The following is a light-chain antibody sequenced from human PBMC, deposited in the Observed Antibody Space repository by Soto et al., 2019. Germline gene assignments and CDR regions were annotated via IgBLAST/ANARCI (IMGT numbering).Light chain of an antibody. CDR1: SSDVGGYNY. CDR3: SSYAGSNNYV. CDR2: EVS. J-gene: IGLJ1*01. V-gene: IGLV2-8*01. Sequence: QSALTQPPSASGSPGQSVTISCTGTSSDVGGYNYVSWYQQHPGKAPKLMIYEVSKRPLGVPYRFSGCKSGNTASLTVSGLQAEDDDYYYCSSYAGSNNYVFGTGTKVTVL.